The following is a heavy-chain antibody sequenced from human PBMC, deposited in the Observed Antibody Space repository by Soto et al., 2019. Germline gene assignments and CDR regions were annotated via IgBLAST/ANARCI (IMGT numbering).Heavy chain of an antibody. D-gene: IGHD3-22*01. CDR3: ARTPLDYYDSSGYYLGYFDF. Sequence: SQLMPLTCTVSDGSISSYCWSWIRQPPGKGLEWIGYIYYSGSTNYNPSLKSRVTISVDTSKNQFSLKLSSVTAADTAVYYCARTPLDYYDSSGYYLGYFDFWGQGTLGTVYS. J-gene: IGHJ4*02. V-gene: IGHV4-59*01. CDR1: DGSISSYC. CDR2: IYYSGST.